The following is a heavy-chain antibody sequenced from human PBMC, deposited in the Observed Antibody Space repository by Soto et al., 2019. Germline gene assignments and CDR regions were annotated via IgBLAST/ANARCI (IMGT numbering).Heavy chain of an antibody. D-gene: IGHD2-8*01. CDR2: ILNDGGDQ. J-gene: IGHJ3*02. CDR1: GFTFSNYG. CDR3: ARDDDRPDNGLDM. Sequence: QVQLVESGGGVVQPGRSLRLSCAASGFTFSNYGMHWVRQAPGKGLEWLAVILNDGGDQNYGDSVKGRFTISRDNSKNTLYLQINSLRVEDKAVYYCARDDDRPDNGLDMSGQGTMVTVSS. V-gene: IGHV3-30*19.